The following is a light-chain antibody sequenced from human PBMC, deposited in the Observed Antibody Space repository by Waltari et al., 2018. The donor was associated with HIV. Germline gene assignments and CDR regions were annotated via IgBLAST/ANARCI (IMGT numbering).Light chain of an antibody. CDR1: QTISNY. CDR3: QQSYTLPLT. CDR2: AAS. V-gene: IGKV1-39*01. J-gene: IGKJ3*01. Sequence: DIQMTQSPSSLSASVGDRITIPCRTSQTISNYLNWFQHKPGKAPQLLIHAASVLQSGVPSRFSGSASGTQYTLTISSLQPEDFAIYYCQQSYTLPLTFGPGTKVDI.